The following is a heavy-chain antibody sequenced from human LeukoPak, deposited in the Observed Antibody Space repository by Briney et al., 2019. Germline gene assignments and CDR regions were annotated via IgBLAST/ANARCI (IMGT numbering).Heavy chain of an antibody. D-gene: IGHD3-22*01. J-gene: IGHJ3*02. CDR2: IKQDGSEK. Sequence: GGSLRLSCAASGFTFNSYWMNWVRQAPGKGLEGVASIKQDGSEKYYVDSVKGRFTISRDNAKNSLYLQMNSLRAEDTAVYYCARDLEGYYYDSSGHDAFDIWGQGTMVTVSS. CDR1: GFTFNSYW. CDR3: ARDLEGYYYDSSGHDAFDI. V-gene: IGHV3-7*01.